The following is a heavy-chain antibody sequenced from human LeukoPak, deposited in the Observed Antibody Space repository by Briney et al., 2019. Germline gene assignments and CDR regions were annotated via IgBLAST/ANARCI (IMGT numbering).Heavy chain of an antibody. CDR1: GYSISSDYY. D-gene: IGHD3-10*01. V-gene: IGHV4-38-2*02. CDR3: ARHESGYYYYMDV. Sequence: SETLSLTCTVSGYSISSDYYWGWIRQPPGKGLERIGSIYHSGSTYYNPSLKSRVTISVDTSKNQFSLKLSSVTAADTAVYYCARHESGYYYYMDVWGKGTTVTISS. J-gene: IGHJ6*03. CDR2: IYHSGST.